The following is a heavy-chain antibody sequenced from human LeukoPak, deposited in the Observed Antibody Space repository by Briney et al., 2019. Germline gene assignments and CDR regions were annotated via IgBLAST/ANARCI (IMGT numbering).Heavy chain of an antibody. CDR2: IWYDGSNK. D-gene: IGHD3-3*01. CDR1: GFTFSSYG. CDR3: ARADYDFWSGYYID. V-gene: IGHV3-33*01. Sequence: GGSLGLSCAASGFTFSSYGMHWVRQAPGKGLEWVAVIWYDGSNKYYADSVKGRFTIPRDNSKNTLYLQMNSLRAEDTAVYYCARADYDFWSGYYIDWGQGTLVTVSS. J-gene: IGHJ4*02.